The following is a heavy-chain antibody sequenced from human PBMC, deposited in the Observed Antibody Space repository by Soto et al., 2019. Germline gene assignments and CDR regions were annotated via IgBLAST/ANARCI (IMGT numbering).Heavy chain of an antibody. CDR1: GGSISSYY. CDR2: IYYSGST. J-gene: IGHJ4*02. CDR3: ARGRLSSGNYPWYFDY. D-gene: IGHD3-22*01. V-gene: IGHV4-59*01. Sequence: QVQLQESGPGLVKPSETLSLTCTVSGGSISSYYWSWIRQPPGKGLEWIGYIYYSGSTSYNPTLKSRPTSSVDTSNDQFSLKLGSVTAADTAVYYCARGRLSSGNYPWYFDYWGQRTLVTVSS.